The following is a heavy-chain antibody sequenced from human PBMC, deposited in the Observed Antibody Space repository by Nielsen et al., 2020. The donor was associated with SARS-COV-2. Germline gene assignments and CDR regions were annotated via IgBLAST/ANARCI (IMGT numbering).Heavy chain of an antibody. J-gene: IGHJ5*02. CDR1: GGSIISEGSY. CDR2: RAYSGNT. Sequence: SATLSLTCTVSGGSIISEGSYWSWIRQHPRKGLEWIGDRAYSGNTYYNPSLKSRLSIYLDTSKNLFSLRLTSVTTADTATYYCARGNGWFDPWGQRTRVTVSS. V-gene: IGHV4-31*03. D-gene: IGHD2-8*01. CDR3: ARGNGWFDP.